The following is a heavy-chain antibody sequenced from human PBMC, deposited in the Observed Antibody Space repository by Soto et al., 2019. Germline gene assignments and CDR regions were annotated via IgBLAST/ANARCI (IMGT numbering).Heavy chain of an antibody. D-gene: IGHD3-9*01. CDR2: IYWDDDK. CDR1: GFSLSTSGVG. J-gene: IGHJ4*02. CDR3: AHTFAYYDILTGSMGKYYFDY. V-gene: IGHV2-5*02. Sequence: QITLKESGPTLVKPTQTLTLTCTFSGFSLSTSGVGVGWIRHPPGKALEWLALIYWDDDKRYSPSLKSRLTITKDTSKNQVVLTMTNMDPVDTATYYCAHTFAYYDILTGSMGKYYFDYWGQGTLVTVSS.